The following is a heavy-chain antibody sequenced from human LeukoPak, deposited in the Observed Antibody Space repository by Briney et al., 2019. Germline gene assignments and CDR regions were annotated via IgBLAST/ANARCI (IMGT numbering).Heavy chain of an antibody. Sequence: PSETLSLTCAVSGYSISSDNYWVWIRQPPGQGLEWTGGIYHSGSTYYNPSLKSRVTMSVDTPKNQSSLKVSSVTAADTAVYYCARAPRDSSSSNYMRRFDYWGQGTLVTVSS. CDR1: GYSISSDNY. J-gene: IGHJ4*02. CDR2: IYHSGST. V-gene: IGHV4-38-2*01. CDR3: ARAPRDSSSSNYMRRFDY. D-gene: IGHD3-22*01.